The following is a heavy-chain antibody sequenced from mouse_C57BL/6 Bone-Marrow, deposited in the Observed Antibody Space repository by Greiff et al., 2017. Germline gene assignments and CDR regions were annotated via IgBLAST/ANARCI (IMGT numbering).Heavy chain of an antibody. CDR2: IDPSDSYT. CDR3: ARELWYYGSSYFDY. CDR1: GYTFTSYW. J-gene: IGHJ2*03. Sequence: QVQLQQPGAELVMPGASVKLSCKASGYTFTSYWMHWVKQRPGQGLEWIGEIDPSDSYTNYNQKFKGKSTLTVDKSSSTAYMQLSSLTSEDSAVYYCARELWYYGSSYFDYWGQGTS. V-gene: IGHV1-69*01. D-gene: IGHD1-1*01.